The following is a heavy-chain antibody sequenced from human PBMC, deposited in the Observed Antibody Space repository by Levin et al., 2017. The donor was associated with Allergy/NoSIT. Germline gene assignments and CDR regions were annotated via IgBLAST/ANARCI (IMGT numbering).Heavy chain of an antibody. CDR1: GYTFTSYY. J-gene: IGHJ3*02. D-gene: IGHD3-9*01. CDR2: INPSGGST. CDR3: ARGLYDILIPHAFDI. Sequence: ASVKVSCKASGYTFTSYYMHWVRQAPGQGLEWMGIINPSGGSTSYAQKFQGRVTMTRDTSTSTVYMELSSLRSEDTAVYYCARGLYDILIPHAFDIWGQGTMVTVSS. V-gene: IGHV1-46*01.